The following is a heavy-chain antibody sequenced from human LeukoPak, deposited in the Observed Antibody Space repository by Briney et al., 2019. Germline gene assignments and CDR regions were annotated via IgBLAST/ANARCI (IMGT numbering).Heavy chain of an antibody. V-gene: IGHV3-15*01. D-gene: IGHD1-26*01. CDR2: IKSKTDGGTT. J-gene: IGHJ4*02. CDR1: GFTFINAW. CDR3: TTDGVGVEGATYDN. Sequence: PGGSLRLSCAASGFTFINAWMSWVRQAPGKGLEWVGRIKSKTDGGTTDYAAPVKGRFTISRDDSKNTLYLQMNSLKTEDTAVYYCTTDGVGVEGATYDNWGQGTLVSVSS.